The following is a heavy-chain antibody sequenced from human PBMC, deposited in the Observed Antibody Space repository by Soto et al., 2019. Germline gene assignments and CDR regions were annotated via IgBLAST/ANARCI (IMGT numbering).Heavy chain of an antibody. CDR1: GITFSSYA. CDR3: ARSLVVAANIDY. D-gene: IGHD2-15*01. Sequence: SSVKVSCKDSGITFSSYAISWVRQAPSQGLEWMGGIIPIFGTANYAQKFQGRVTITADESTSPPYMELSSLRSEDTAVYYCARSLVVAANIDYWGQGALVTVSS. J-gene: IGHJ4*01. CDR2: IIPIFGTA. V-gene: IGHV1-69*13.